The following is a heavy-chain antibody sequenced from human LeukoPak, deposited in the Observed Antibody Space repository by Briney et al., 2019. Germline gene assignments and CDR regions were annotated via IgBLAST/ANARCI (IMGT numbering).Heavy chain of an antibody. V-gene: IGHV4-59*01. D-gene: IGHD6-13*01. CDR2: IYYTGIT. CDR1: GGPIRNYY. CDR3: ASTYSSSWYSNYYYYMDV. Sequence: PSETLSLTCTVSGGPIRNYYWSWLRQPPGKGLEWIGYIYYTGITNYNPSLESRLTISVDTSNNQISLRLTSVTAADTAVYYCASTYSSSWYSNYYYYMDVWGKGTTVTISS. J-gene: IGHJ6*03.